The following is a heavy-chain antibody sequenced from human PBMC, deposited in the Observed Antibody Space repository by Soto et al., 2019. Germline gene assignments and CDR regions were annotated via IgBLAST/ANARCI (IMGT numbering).Heavy chain of an antibody. CDR2: IYYSGST. V-gene: IGHV4-59*08. CDR3: ARRYGSAIDY. CDR1: GGSISSWY. Sequence: SETLSLTCTVSGGSISSWYWSWVRQPPGKGLEWIGYIYYSGSTNYNPSLKSRVTISVDTSKNQFSLKLSSVTAADTAVYYCARRYGSAIDYWCQGTLVTVS. D-gene: IGHD1-26*01. J-gene: IGHJ4*02.